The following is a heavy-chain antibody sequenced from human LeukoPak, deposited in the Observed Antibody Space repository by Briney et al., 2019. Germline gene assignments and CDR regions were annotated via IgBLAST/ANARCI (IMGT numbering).Heavy chain of an antibody. CDR2: IYHSGST. V-gene: IGHV4-4*02. D-gene: IGHD3-10*01. CDR1: GGSISSSNW. CDR3: ARGHGSGSYRIFYYYYYMDV. J-gene: IGHJ6*03. Sequence: SGTLSLTCAVSGGSISSSNWWSWVRQPPGKGLEWIGEIYHSGSTNYNPSLKSRVTISVDKSKNQFSLKPSSVTAADTAVYYCARGHGSGSYRIFYYYYYMDVWGKGTTVTVSS.